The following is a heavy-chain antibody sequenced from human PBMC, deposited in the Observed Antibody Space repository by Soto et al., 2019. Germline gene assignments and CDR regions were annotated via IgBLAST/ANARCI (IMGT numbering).Heavy chain of an antibody. J-gene: IGHJ4*02. CDR2: IKREADGGIT. V-gene: IGHV3-15*01. CDR1: GFTFADSW. Sequence: EMQLVESGGGLVKPGGSLRLSCAASGFTFADSWMSWVRQAPGRGLEWVGRIKREADGGITDYAAPVKGRTTISRDDSKNTLYLQMNSLKTEDTAVYYCTTGLSNGYYNFDYWGQGTPVTVSS. D-gene: IGHD3-22*01. CDR3: TTGLSNGYYNFDY.